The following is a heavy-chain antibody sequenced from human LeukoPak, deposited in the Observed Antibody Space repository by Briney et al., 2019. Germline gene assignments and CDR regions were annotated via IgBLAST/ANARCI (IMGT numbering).Heavy chain of an antibody. J-gene: IGHJ4*02. D-gene: IGHD6-19*01. CDR3: AKDGGGWHTSGWYYFDY. Sequence: GGSLRLSCAASGFTFSSYAMSWVRQAPGKGLEWVSTFSGTSGNTYYADSVRGRFTISRDDSKNTLYLQMNSLRAEDTAVYYCAKDGGGWHTSGWYYFDYWGQGTLVTLSS. CDR2: FSGTSGNT. CDR1: GFTFSSYA. V-gene: IGHV3-23*01.